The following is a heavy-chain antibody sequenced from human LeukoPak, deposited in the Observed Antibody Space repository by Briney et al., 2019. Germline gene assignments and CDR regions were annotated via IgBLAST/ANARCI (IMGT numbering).Heavy chain of an antibody. D-gene: IGHD1-1*01. Sequence: GGSLRLSCAASGFTFTEYSIIWVRQAPGKGLEWVSAISGSGGSTYYADSVKGRFTISRDNSKNTLYLQMNSLRAEDTAVYYCANGYNPFDYWGQGTLVTVSS. CDR3: ANGYNPFDY. CDR1: GFTFTEYS. CDR2: ISGSGGST. J-gene: IGHJ4*02. V-gene: IGHV3-23*01.